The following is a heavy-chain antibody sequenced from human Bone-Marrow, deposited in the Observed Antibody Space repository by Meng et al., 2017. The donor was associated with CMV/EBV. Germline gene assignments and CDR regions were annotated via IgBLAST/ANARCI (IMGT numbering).Heavy chain of an antibody. CDR2: IKTDGSER. CDR1: GFTSSNYW. V-gene: IGHV3-7*01. Sequence: GGSRRFSCVGPGFTSSNYWMSWIRQAPGKGLEWVTHIKTDGSERFHVDSVEGRFTISRDNTKNSVYLQMNYLRAEDTAVNYGARGYFDYWGQGTLVTVSS. CDR3: ARGYFDY. D-gene: IGHD3-9*01. J-gene: IGHJ4*02.